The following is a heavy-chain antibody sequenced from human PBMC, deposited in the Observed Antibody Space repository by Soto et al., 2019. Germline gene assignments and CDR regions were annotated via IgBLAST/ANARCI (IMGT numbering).Heavy chain of an antibody. Sequence: PGGSLRLSCAASGFTFSSYGMHWVRQAPGKGLEWVAVISYDGSNKYYADSVKGRFTISRDNSKNTLYLQMNSLRAEDTAVYYCAKGPPLRLGAYFDYWGQGTLVTVSS. J-gene: IGHJ4*02. CDR1: GFTFSSYG. CDR2: ISYDGSNK. D-gene: IGHD3-16*01. V-gene: IGHV3-30*18. CDR3: AKGPPLRLGAYFDY.